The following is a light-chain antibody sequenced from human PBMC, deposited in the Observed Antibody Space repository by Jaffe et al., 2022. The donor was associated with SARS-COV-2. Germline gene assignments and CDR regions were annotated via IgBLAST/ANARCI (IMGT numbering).Light chain of an antibody. CDR1: QSITTY. J-gene: IGKJ4*01. CDR3: QQRSNWPPL. Sequence: EIVLTQSPATLSLSPGERATLSCRASQSITTYLAWYQQKPGQPPRLLIYDASNRAPGIPARFSASGSGTDFTLTISSLEPEDFAIYYCQQRSNWPPLFGGGTKVEIK. V-gene: IGKV3-11*01. CDR2: DAS.